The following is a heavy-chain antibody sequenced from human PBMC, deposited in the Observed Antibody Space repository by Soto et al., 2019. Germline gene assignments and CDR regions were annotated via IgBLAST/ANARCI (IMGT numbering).Heavy chain of an antibody. D-gene: IGHD6-25*01. CDR3: VRDASRLLGYHVDV. Sequence: QVQLQESGPGLVKPSQTLSLTCTVTGASISSGGYYWTWIRQHPGKGLEWLAYMHSIGSTYYNPSLTGRAAISMDTSKNQFSLKVTSVPAADSAVDYCVRDASRLLGYHVDVWGQGTTVTVSS. J-gene: IGHJ6*02. CDR1: GASISSGGYY. CDR2: MHSIGST. V-gene: IGHV4-31*03.